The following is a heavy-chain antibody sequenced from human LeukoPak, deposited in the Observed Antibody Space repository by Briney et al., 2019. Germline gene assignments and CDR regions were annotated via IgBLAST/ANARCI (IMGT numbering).Heavy chain of an antibody. CDR2: IKQDGSEK. Sequence: GGSLRLSCAASGFTFSNYWMSWVRQAPGKGLEWVANIKQDGSEKYYVDSVKGRFTISRDNAKNSLYLQMNSLRAEDTAVYYCARDCSGGSCYPKGMDYWGQGTLVTVSS. D-gene: IGHD2-15*01. V-gene: IGHV3-7*01. CDR1: GFTFSNYW. CDR3: ARDCSGGSCYPKGMDY. J-gene: IGHJ4*02.